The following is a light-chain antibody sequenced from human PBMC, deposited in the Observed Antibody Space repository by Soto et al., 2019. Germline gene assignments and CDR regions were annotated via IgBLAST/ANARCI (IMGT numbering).Light chain of an antibody. V-gene: IGKV3-15*01. CDR2: GAS. J-gene: IGKJ2*01. CDR1: QSVSSN. Sequence: EIVMTQSPATLSVSPGERATLSCRASQSVSSNLAWYQQKPGQAPRLLIYGASTRATGIPARFSGSGSGTEFTLTISSLQSEDFAVYYCQQYNNWPARFDQGTKLEIK. CDR3: QQYNNWPAR.